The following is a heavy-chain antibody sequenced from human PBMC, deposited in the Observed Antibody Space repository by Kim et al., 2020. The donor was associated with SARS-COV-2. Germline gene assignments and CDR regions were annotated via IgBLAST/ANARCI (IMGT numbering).Heavy chain of an antibody. Sequence: SETLSLTCTVSGGSISSSTYYWGWIRQPPGKGREWIGSIYYSGSTNYNPSLKSRVTISVDTSKNQFSLKLISVTAADTAVYYCATPTNPFDDSPCSMDVWGQETTVTVSS. V-gene: IGHV4-39*01. J-gene: IGHJ6*02. CDR3: ATPTNPFDDSPCSMDV. CDR2: IYYSGST. CDR1: GGSISSSTYY. D-gene: IGHD3-22*01.